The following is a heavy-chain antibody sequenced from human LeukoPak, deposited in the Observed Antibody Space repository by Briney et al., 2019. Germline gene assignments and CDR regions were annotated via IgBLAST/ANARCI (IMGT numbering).Heavy chain of an antibody. Sequence: ASVTVSCKASGYTFTSYDINWVRQATGQGLEWVGWMNPNIGNTGYAQKFQGRVTMTRNTSISTAYMELSSLRSEDTAVYYCARGSYDILTGYYTGFDYWGQGTLVTVSS. CDR1: GYTFTSYD. D-gene: IGHD3-9*01. J-gene: IGHJ4*02. V-gene: IGHV1-8*01. CDR3: ARGSYDILTGYYTGFDY. CDR2: MNPNIGNT.